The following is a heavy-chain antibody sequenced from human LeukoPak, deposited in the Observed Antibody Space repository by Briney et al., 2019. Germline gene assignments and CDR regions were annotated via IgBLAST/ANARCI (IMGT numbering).Heavy chain of an antibody. D-gene: IGHD3-22*01. V-gene: IGHV1-69*05. J-gene: IGHJ4*02. CDR3: AIKRPNWADSSGYYYDY. Sequence: ASVKVSCKASGGTFSSYAISWVRQAPGQGLEWMGGIILIFGTANYAQKFQGRVTITTDESTSTAYMELSSLRSEDTAVYYCAIKRPNWADSSGYYYDYWGQGTLVTVSS. CDR1: GGTFSSYA. CDR2: IILIFGTA.